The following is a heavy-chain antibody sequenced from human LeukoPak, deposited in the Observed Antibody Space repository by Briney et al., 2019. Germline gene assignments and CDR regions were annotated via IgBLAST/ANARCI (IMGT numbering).Heavy chain of an antibody. CDR1: GGTFSSYA. Sequence: SVKVSCKASGGTFSSYAFSWVRQAPGQGLEWMGRIIPILATEFYAQKVQDRLTITADPSTSTAHMELSSLRSDDTAVYYCARDRRAAGGFFSPEYWGQGTQVTVSS. CDR3: ARDRRAAGGFFSPEY. J-gene: IGHJ4*02. V-gene: IGHV1-69*11. CDR2: IIPILATE. D-gene: IGHD6-13*01.